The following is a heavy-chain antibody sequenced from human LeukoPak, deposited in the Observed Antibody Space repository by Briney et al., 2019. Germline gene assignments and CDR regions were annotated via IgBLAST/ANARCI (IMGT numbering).Heavy chain of an antibody. CDR3: AREGAVAGRALYYFDY. D-gene: IGHD6-19*01. Sequence: GGSLRLSCAASGFTFSSYSMNWVRQAPGKGLEWVSSISSSSSYIYYADSVKGRFTISRDNAKNSLYLQMNSLRAEDTAVYYCAREGAVAGRALYYFDYWGQGTLVTVSS. CDR1: GFTFSSYS. J-gene: IGHJ4*02. CDR2: ISSSSSYI. V-gene: IGHV3-21*01.